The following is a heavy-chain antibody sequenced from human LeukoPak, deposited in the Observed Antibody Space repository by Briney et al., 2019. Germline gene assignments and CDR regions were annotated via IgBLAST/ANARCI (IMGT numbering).Heavy chain of an antibody. J-gene: IGHJ6*03. D-gene: IGHD5-12*01. CDR3: ARMSVDGYYYYYMDV. CDR2: IYSGGRT. CDR1: GFTVSSNY. V-gene: IGHV3-66*02. Sequence: GGSLRLSCAASGFTVSSNYMSWVRQAPGKGLEWVSVIYSGGRTDYADSVKGRSTISRDNFENTLYLQMNSLRGEDAAAYYCARMSVDGYYYYYMDVWGKGTTVTVSS.